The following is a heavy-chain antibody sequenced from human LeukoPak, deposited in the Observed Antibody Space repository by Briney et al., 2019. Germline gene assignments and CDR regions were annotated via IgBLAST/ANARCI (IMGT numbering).Heavy chain of an antibody. CDR1: GFTFGDYA. CDR2: IRSKAYGGTT. Sequence: GGSLRLSCTASGFTFGDYAMSWVRQAPGKGLEWVGFIRSKAYGGTTEYAASVKGRFTISRDDSKSIAYLQMNSLKTEDTAVYYCTRDLDGDYVRRDYWGQGTLVTVSS. CDR3: TRDLDGDYVRRDY. J-gene: IGHJ4*02. V-gene: IGHV3-49*04. D-gene: IGHD4-17*01.